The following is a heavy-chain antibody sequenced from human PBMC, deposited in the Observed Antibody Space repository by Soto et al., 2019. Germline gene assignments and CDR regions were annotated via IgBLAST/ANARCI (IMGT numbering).Heavy chain of an antibody. D-gene: IGHD2-2*01. CDR1: GFIFGDYW. CDR2: IRQYGSEK. J-gene: IGHJ6*03. Sequence: EVQLVESGVGLVQPGGSLRLSCAASGFIFGDYWMSWVRPAPGKGLEWVATIRQYGSEKHHVDSVTGRFTISRDNGDYSLLLQMSSPLVEATAVYFCARGCGSASCTFYMEVWWNGTPGT. CDR3: ARGCGSASCTFYMEV. V-gene: IGHV3-7*01.